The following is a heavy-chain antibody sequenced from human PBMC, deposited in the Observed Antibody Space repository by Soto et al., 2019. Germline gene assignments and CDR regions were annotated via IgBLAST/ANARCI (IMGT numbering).Heavy chain of an antibody. Sequence: QVQLVESGGGVVQPGRSLRVSCAASGFTFSSYGMHWVLQAPGKGLEWVAVIWYDGSNKYYADSVKGRFTISRDNSKNTLYLQMNSLRAEDTAVYYCSRYESGRYVASWGQGTLVTVSS. CDR2: IWYDGSNK. J-gene: IGHJ5*01. V-gene: IGHV3-33*01. CDR1: GFTFSSYG. D-gene: IGHD1-26*01. CDR3: SRYESGRYVAS.